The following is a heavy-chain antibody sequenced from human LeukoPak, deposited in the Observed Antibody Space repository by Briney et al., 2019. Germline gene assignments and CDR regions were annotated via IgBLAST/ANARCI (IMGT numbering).Heavy chain of an antibody. CDR1: GFTFSSYA. D-gene: IGHD3-3*01. CDR3: AKEISSQRITIFGVVDY. CDR2: ISYDGSNK. Sequence: PGGSLRLSCAASGFTFSSYAMHWVRQAPGKGLEWVAVISYDGSNKYYADSVKGRFTISRDNSKNTLYLQMNSLRAEDTAVYYCAKEISSQRITIFGVVDYWGQGTLVTVSS. J-gene: IGHJ4*02. V-gene: IGHV3-30*14.